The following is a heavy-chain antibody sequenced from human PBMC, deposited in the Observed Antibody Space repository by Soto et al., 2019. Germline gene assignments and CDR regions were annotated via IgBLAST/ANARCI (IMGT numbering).Heavy chain of an antibody. CDR1: GGSISVYY. Sequence: PSETLSLTCTIPGGSISVYYWSWVRQPPGHELEWIGYIYASGSPYYNPSLRIRVTISADTSKNQISLKLTSPTAADTAVYYCAHMITFGRILSALDDFWGQGSLVTVSS. V-gene: IGHV4-59*01. CDR2: IYASGSP. CDR3: AHMITFGRILSALDDF. J-gene: IGHJ4*02. D-gene: IGHD3-16*01.